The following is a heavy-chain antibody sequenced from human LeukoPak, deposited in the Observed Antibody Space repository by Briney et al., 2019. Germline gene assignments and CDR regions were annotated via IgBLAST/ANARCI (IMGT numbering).Heavy chain of an antibody. Sequence: SETLSLTCTVSGGSISSGGYYWSWIRQPPGKGLEWIGYIYHSGSTYYNPSLKSRVTISVDTSKNQFSLKLSSVTAADTAVYYCARVKFDPRIAAAGVRAFDIWGQGTMVTVSS. D-gene: IGHD6-13*01. CDR3: ARVKFDPRIAAAGVRAFDI. J-gene: IGHJ3*02. CDR2: IYHSGST. V-gene: IGHV4-30-2*01. CDR1: GGSISSGGYY.